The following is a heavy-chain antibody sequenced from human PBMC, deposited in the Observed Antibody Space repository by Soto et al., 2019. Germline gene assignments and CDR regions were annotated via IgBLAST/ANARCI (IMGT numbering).Heavy chain of an antibody. Sequence: EVQLVESGGGLVQPGGSLRLSCAASGFTFSSYWMSWVRQAPGKGLEWVANIKQDGSEKYYVDSVKGRVTISRDNAKNALYLQMNSLGAEDTAVYYCARGGRSGDYWGQGTLVTVSS. CDR2: IKQDGSEK. CDR1: GFTFSSYW. J-gene: IGHJ4*02. D-gene: IGHD2-15*01. CDR3: ARGGRSGDY. V-gene: IGHV3-7*01.